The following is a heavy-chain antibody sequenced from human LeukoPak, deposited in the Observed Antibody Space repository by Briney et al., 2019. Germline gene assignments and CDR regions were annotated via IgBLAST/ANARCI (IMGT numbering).Heavy chain of an antibody. J-gene: IGHJ3*02. V-gene: IGHV3-7*04. D-gene: IGHD2/OR15-2a*01. Sequence: PGGSLRLSCVGSGXSLSAHWIGWVRQAPGKGLEWVVNIKEEGTEKNYGDSVTGRFTLFRDNVKDLVFLQMYTLRADDTAEYYCVTDWTHHLENRFYYDAYDIWGQGTMVTVSS. CDR3: VTDWTHHLENRFYYDAYDI. CDR1: GXSLSAHW. CDR2: IKEEGTEK.